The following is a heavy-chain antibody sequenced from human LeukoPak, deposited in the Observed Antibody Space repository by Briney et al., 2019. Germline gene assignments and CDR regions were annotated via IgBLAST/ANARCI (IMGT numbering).Heavy chain of an antibody. CDR1: GFTFSSYA. J-gene: IGHJ4*02. D-gene: IGHD2-2*01. V-gene: IGHV3-23*01. CDR3: AKVRYCSSTSCYYFNY. CDR2: TSGSGGST. Sequence: GGSLRLSCAASGFTFSSYAMSWVRQAPGKGLEWVSATSGSGGSTYYADSVKGRFTISRDNSKNTLYLQMNSLRAEDTAVYYCAKVRYCSSTSCYYFNYWGQGTLVTVSS.